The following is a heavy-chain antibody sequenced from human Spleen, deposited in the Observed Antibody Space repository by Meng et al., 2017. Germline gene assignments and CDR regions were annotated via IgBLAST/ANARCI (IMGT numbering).Heavy chain of an antibody. Sequence: AYLVQCGVEVKKPGAVGKVSCKASGYTFTGYYMHWVRPAPGQGLEWMGRINPNSGGTNYAQKFQGRVTMTRDTSISTAYMELSRLISDDTAVYYCARGLAAAGTFLFDPWGQGTLVTVSS. CDR1: GYTFTGYY. D-gene: IGHD6-13*01. J-gene: IGHJ5*02. CDR2: INPNSGGT. CDR3: ARGLAAAGTFLFDP. V-gene: IGHV1-2*06.